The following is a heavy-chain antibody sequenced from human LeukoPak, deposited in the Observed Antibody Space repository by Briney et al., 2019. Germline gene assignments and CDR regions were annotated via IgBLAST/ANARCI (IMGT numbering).Heavy chain of an antibody. D-gene: IGHD3-22*01. Sequence: SGGSLRLSCAASGFTFGNSWVHWVRQAPGKGLVWVSLINADGSTATYADSVKGRFTISRDNARNTLYLQMNSLRAEDTAVYYCARETHYYDSSGYSLGTYFDYWGQGTLVTVSS. CDR3: ARETHYYDSSGYSLGTYFDY. CDR2: INADGSTA. CDR1: GFTFGNSW. J-gene: IGHJ4*02. V-gene: IGHV3-74*01.